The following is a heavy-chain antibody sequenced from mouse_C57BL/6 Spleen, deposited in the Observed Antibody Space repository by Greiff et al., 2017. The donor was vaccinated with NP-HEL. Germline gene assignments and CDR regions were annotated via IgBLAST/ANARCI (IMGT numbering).Heavy chain of an antibody. V-gene: IGHV1-54*01. D-gene: IGHD4-1*01. CDR1: GYAFTNYL. CDR2: INPGSGGT. J-gene: IGHJ4*01. Sequence: QVQLQQSGAELVRPGTSVKVSCKASGYAFTNYLIEWVKQRPGQGLEWIGVINPGSGGTNYNEKFKGKATLTADKSSSTAYMQLSSLTSEDSAVYFCARLTGTLYYAMDYWGQGTSVTVSS. CDR3: ARLTGTLYYAMDY.